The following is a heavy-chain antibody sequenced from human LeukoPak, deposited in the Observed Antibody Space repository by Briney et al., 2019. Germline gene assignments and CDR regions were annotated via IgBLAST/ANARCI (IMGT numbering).Heavy chain of an antibody. J-gene: IGHJ4*02. CDR2: ISPDGSGT. D-gene: IGHD3-3*01. V-gene: IGHV3-74*01. Sequence: GGSLRLSCAASGLTFNTYWMHWVRQAPGKGLVWLSRISPDGSGTSYADSVKGRFTISRDNSKNTLYLQMDSLRAEDTAVYYCAKDQVWTGRFLEWLRSDYWGQGTLVTVSS. CDR3: AKDQVWTGRFLEWLRSDY. CDR1: GLTFNTYW.